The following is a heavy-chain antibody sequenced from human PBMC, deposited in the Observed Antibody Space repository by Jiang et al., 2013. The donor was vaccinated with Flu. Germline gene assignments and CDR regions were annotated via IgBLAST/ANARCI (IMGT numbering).Heavy chain of an antibody. J-gene: IGHJ6*02. CDR1: GYAFTTYG. CDR2: MNPNSGNT. V-gene: IGHV1-8*02. Sequence: QSGSELKKPGTSVKVSCKASGYAFTTYGLTWVRQATGQGLEWMGWMNPNSGNTGYAQKFQGRVTMTRNTSISTAYMELSSLRSEDTAVYYCARGLIAVAGTHYYYYGMDVWGQGTTVTVSS. CDR3: ARGLIAVAGTHYYYYGMDV. D-gene: IGHD6-19*01.